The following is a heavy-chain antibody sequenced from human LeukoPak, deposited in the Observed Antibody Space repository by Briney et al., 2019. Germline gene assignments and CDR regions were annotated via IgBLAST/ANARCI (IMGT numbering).Heavy chain of an antibody. CDR2: ISYDGSNK. V-gene: IGHV3-30*18. J-gene: IGHJ6*02. CDR3: AKYLVPAAIRHGMDV. CDR1: GFTFSSYG. D-gene: IGHD2-2*02. Sequence: GGSLRLSCAASGFTFSSYGMHWVRQAPGKGLEWVAVISYDGSNKYYADSVKGRFTISRDNSKNTLYLQMNSLRAEDTAVYYCAKYLVPAAIRHGMDVWGQGTTVTVSS.